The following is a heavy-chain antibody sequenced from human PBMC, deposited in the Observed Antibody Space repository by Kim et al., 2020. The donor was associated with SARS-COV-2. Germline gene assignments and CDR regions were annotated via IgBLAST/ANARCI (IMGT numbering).Heavy chain of an antibody. Sequence: ASVKVSCKASGYSFSTYAMNWVRQAPGQGLEWMGWINTNTGNPTYAHGFAGRFVFSLDTSVSTAYLQISSLKAEDTAVYYCARVPRGDCYSGFDYWGQGTLVSVSS. CDR2: INTNTGNP. V-gene: IGHV7-4-1*02. CDR1: GYSFSTYA. J-gene: IGHJ4*02. D-gene: IGHD2-21*02. CDR3: ARVPRGDCYSGFDY.